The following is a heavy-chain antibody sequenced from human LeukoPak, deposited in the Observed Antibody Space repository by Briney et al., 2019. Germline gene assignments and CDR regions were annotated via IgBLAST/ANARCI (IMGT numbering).Heavy chain of an antibody. CDR1: GYTFTGYY. D-gene: IGHD3-22*01. CDR3: ARDQDYDSSGYYYGFAFDI. CDR2: INPNSGGT. Sequence: GASVKVSCKASGYTFTGYYMHWVRQAPGQGLEWMGWINPNSGGTNYAQKFQGWVTMTRDTSISTAYMELSRLRSDDTAVYYCARDQDYDSSGYYYGFAFDIWGQGTMVTVSS. V-gene: IGHV1-2*04. J-gene: IGHJ3*02.